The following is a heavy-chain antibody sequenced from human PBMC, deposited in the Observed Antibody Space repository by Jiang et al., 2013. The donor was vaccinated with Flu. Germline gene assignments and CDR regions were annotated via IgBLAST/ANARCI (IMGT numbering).Heavy chain of an antibody. CDR2: IDKSGKT. J-gene: IGHJ4*02. CDR3: ARSVCSGGTCYKFDY. Sequence: PGLVKPSQTLPLICTVSGGSITSDGYYWSWIRQHPGKGLEWIGNIDKSGKTDYNASLKSRVSISVDMSKNQLSLKVTSATAADTAIYYCARSVCSGGTCYKFDYWGQGTLVTVSS. CDR1: GGSITSDGYY. V-gene: IGHV4-31*03. D-gene: IGHD2-15*01.